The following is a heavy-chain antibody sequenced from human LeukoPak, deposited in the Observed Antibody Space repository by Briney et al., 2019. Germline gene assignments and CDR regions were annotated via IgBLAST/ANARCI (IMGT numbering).Heavy chain of an antibody. CDR1: GYTFTGYY. CDR3: ARGDYYDSSDYESTYNWFDP. J-gene: IGHJ5*02. D-gene: IGHD3-22*01. Sequence: WASVKVSCKASGYTFTGYYMHWVRQAPGQGLEWMGWINPNSGGTNYAQKFQGRVTMTRDTSISTAYMELSRLRSDDTAVYYCARGDYYDSSDYESTYNWFDPWGQGTLVTVSS. CDR2: INPNSGGT. V-gene: IGHV1-2*02.